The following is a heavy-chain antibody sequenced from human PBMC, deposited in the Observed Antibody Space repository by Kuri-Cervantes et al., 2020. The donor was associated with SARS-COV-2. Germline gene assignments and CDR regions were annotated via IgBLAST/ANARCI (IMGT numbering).Heavy chain of an antibody. D-gene: IGHD6-19*01. CDR3: ARQGGAVAGHFDY. CDR2: INYSGST. J-gene: IGHJ4*02. Sequence: ESLKISCTVSGGSISSYYWSWIRQPPGKGLEWIGYINYSGSTNYNPSLKSRVTISVDTSKNQFSLKLSSVTAADTAVYYCARQGGAVAGHFDYWGQGTLVTVSS. V-gene: IGHV4-59*08. CDR1: GGSISSYY.